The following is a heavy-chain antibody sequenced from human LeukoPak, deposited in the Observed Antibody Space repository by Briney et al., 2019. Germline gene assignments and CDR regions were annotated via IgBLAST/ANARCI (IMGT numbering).Heavy chain of an antibody. Sequence: GASVKVSCTAPGDTFGSYAISWVRQAHGQGLAWMGRTIPILGIAKYAQKFQGRLTITADTSTRTAYMELTNLRSDDTAVYYCASQFLLPFDYWGRGTLVTVSS. CDR2: TIPILGIA. V-gene: IGHV1-69*04. CDR1: GDTFGSYA. J-gene: IGHJ4*02. D-gene: IGHD3-22*01. CDR3: ASQFLLPFDY.